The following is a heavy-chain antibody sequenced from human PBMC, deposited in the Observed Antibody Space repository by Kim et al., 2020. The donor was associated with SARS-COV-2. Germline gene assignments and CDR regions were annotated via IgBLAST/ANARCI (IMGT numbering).Heavy chain of an antibody. CDR3: AREAVAGSFDH. D-gene: IGHD6-19*01. Sequence: TRDSQKFQARVAITRETAATTAYLELSGLRSEDTAVYYCAREAVAGSFDHWGQGTLVTVSS. J-gene: IGHJ4*02. CDR2: T. V-gene: IGHV1-3*01.